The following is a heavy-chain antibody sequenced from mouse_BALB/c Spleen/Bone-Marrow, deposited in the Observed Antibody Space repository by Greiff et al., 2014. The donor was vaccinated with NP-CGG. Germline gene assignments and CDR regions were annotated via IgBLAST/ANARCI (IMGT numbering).Heavy chain of an antibody. J-gene: IGHJ2*01. V-gene: IGHV2-9-2*01. CDR3: VRGYYYGSSPFDY. Sequence: VQLQQSGPGLVAPSQSLSITCTVSGFSLTSYDINWIRQSPGKGLEWLGVIWTGGGTNYNSAFMSRLSISKDNSKSQVFLKMNSLQTADTAIYLCVRGYYYGSSPFDYWGQGTTLTVSS. D-gene: IGHD1-1*01. CDR2: IWTGGGT. CDR1: GFSLTSYD.